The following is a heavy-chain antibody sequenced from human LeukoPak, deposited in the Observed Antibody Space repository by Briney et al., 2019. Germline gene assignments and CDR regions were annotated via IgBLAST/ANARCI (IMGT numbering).Heavy chain of an antibody. D-gene: IGHD3-3*01. Sequence: ASVKVSCKASGYTFTSYGISWVRQAPGQGLEWMGWISAYNGNTNYAQKLQGRVTMTTDTSTSTAYMELRSLRSDDTAVYYCARVAITILGVVIPIDYWGQGTLVTVSS. CDR3: ARVAITILGVVIPIDY. J-gene: IGHJ4*02. CDR2: ISAYNGNT. V-gene: IGHV1-18*01. CDR1: GYTFTSYG.